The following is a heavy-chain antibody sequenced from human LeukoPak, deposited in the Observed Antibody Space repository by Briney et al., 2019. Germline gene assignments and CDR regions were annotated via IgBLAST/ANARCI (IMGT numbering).Heavy chain of an antibody. D-gene: IGHD6-13*01. V-gene: IGHV1-46*01. CDR3: ARAIIAAATARGYYYYYYMDV. Sequence: ASVTVSFKASGYTFTSYYMHWVRQAPGQGLEWMGLINPSGGSTSYAQKFQGRVTMTRDTSTSTVYMELSSLRSEDTAVYYCARAIIAAATARGYYYYYYMDVWGKGTTVTVSS. J-gene: IGHJ6*03. CDR1: GYTFTSYY. CDR2: INPSGGST.